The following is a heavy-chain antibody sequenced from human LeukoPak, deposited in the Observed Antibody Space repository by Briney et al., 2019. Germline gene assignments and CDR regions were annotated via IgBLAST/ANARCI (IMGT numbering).Heavy chain of an antibody. D-gene: IGHD2-2*01. Sequence: PGGSLRLSCAASGFTFSSYSMNWVRQAPGKGLEWVSSISSSSSYIYYADSVKGRFTISRDNAKNTLYLQMNSLRAEDTAVYYCAKDDIVVVSHSETYYYYYYMDVWGKGTTVTVSS. CDR2: ISSSSSYI. CDR3: AKDDIVVVSHSETYYYYYYMDV. CDR1: GFTFSSYS. V-gene: IGHV3-21*04. J-gene: IGHJ6*03.